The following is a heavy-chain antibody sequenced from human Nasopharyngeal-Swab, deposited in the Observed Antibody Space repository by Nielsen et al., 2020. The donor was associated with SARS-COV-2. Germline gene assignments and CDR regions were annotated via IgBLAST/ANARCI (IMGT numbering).Heavy chain of an antibody. D-gene: IGHD3-3*01. V-gene: IGHV1-8*01. CDR1: GYTFTSYD. CDR3: ATTNKSTYYDFWSGYSNSYYYYMDV. CDR2: MNPNSGNT. Sequence: ASVKVSCKASGYTFTSYDINWVRQATGQGLEWMGWMNPNSGNTGYAQKFQGGVTMTRNTSISTAYMELSSLRSEDTAVYYCATTNKSTYYDFWSGYSNSYYYYMDVWGKGTTVTVSS. J-gene: IGHJ6*03.